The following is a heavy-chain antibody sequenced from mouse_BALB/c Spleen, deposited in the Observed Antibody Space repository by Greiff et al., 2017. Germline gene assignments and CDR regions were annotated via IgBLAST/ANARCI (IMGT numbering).Heavy chain of an antibody. V-gene: IGHV1S29*02. Sequence: VQLQQSGPELVKPGASVKISCKASGYTFTDYNMHWVKQSHGKSLEWIGYIYPYNGGTGYNQKFKSKATLTVDNSSSTAFMHLNSLTSEDSAVYYCARPDAMDYWGQGTSVTVSS. CDR2: IYPYNGGT. J-gene: IGHJ4*01. CDR1: GYTFTDYN. CDR3: ARPDAMDY.